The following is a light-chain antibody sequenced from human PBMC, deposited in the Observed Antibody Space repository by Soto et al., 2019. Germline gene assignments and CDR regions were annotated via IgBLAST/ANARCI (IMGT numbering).Light chain of an antibody. Sequence: NFMLTQPHSVSESPGKTVTISCTRSGGSIANNYVQWYQQRPGSAPTPVIFQDNERPSGVPDRFSGSKSDNTASLTVSGLQAEDEADYYCSSYAGNNNFVVFGGGTKLTVL. CDR2: QDN. V-gene: IGLV6-57*04. CDR1: GGSIANNY. J-gene: IGLJ2*01. CDR3: SSYAGNNNFVV.